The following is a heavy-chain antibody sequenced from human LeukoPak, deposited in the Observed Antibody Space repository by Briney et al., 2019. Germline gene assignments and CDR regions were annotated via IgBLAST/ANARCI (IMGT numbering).Heavy chain of an antibody. CDR3: AKNFGYYYGSGARP. CDR1: GFTFSSYA. D-gene: IGHD3-10*01. V-gene: IGHV3-23*01. J-gene: IGHJ5*02. Sequence: GGSLRLSCAAPGFTFSSYAMSWVRQAPGKGLEWVSAISGSGGSTYYADSVKGRFTISRDNSKNTLYLQMNSLRAEDTAVYYCAKNFGYYYGSGARPWGQGTLVTVSS. CDR2: ISGSGGST.